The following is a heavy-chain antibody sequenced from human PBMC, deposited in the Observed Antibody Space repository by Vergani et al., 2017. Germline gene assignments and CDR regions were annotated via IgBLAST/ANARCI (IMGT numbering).Heavy chain of an antibody. CDR1: GYTFTGYY. CDR2: INPNSGGT. CDR3: ARDLGSFWSGEGSRYFDL. Sequence: QVQLVQSGAEVKKPGASVKVSCKASGYTFTGYYMHWVRQAPGQGLEWMGWINPNSGGTNYAQKFQGRVTMTRDTSISTAYMELSRLRSDDTAVYYCARDLGSFWSGEGSRYFDLWGRGTLVTVSS. J-gene: IGHJ2*01. V-gene: IGHV1-2*02. D-gene: IGHD3-10*01.